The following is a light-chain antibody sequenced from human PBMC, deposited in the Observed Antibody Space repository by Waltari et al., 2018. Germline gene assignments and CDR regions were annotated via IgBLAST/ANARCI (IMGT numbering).Light chain of an antibody. Sequence: QLVVTQSPSASASLGASVKLTCTLSSGHSSTIIAWLQQQPEKGPRYLMKVNSDGSHSRGDEIPVRFSGSSSGAERYLTISSLQAEDEADYYCQTGGHGTWVFGGGTKLTVL. CDR3: QTGGHGTWV. CDR2: VNSDGSH. CDR1: SGHSSTI. V-gene: IGLV4-69*01. J-gene: IGLJ3*02.